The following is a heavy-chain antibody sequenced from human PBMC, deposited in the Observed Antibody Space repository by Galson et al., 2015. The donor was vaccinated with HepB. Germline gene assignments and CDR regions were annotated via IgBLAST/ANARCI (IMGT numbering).Heavy chain of an antibody. CDR3: ARGDTAMVYWYFDL. J-gene: IGHJ2*01. V-gene: IGHV3-33*08. CDR2: IWYDGSNK. CDR1: GFTFSSYG. D-gene: IGHD5-18*01. Sequence: SLRLSCAASGFTFSSYGMHWVRQAPGKGLEWVAVIWYDGSNKYYADSVKGRFTISRDNSKNTLYLQMNSLRAEDTAVYYCARGDTAMVYWYFDLWGRGTLVTVSS.